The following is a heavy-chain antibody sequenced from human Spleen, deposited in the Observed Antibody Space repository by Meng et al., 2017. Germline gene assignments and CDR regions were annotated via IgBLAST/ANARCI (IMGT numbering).Heavy chain of an antibody. D-gene: IGHD3-22*01. J-gene: IGHJ3*02. CDR3: ARGFYDSSGPSAFDI. Sequence: SETLSLTCTVSGDSVSSGSHYWSWIRQPPGKGLEWIGYIYYSGSTNYNPSLKSRVTISVDTSKNQFSLKLSSVTAADTAVYYCARGFYDSSGPSAFDIWGQGTMVTVSS. CDR1: GDSVSSGSHY. CDR2: IYYSGST. V-gene: IGHV4-61*01.